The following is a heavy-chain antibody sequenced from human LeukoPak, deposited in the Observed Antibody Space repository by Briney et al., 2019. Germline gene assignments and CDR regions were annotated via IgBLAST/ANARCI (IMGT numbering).Heavy chain of an antibody. V-gene: IGHV3-23*01. J-gene: IGHJ4*02. CDR3: ASESQLSRAAATGSGNDY. D-gene: IGHD6-13*01. CDR1: GFTFSSYA. CDR2: ISGSGGRT. Sequence: GGSLRLSCAASGFTFSSYAMSWVRQAPGKGLEWVSGISGSGGRTNYADSVKGQFTISRDNSKNTLYLQMNSLRAEDTAVYYCASESQLSRAAATGSGNDYWGPGTLVTVSA.